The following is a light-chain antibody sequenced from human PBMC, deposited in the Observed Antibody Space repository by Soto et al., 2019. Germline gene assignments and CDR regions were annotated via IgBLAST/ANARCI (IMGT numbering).Light chain of an antibody. CDR3: QQRSNWRIT. Sequence: DIVLTHSPGTLSFSPVERATLSCRASQSVSSNHLAWHQQKPGQAPRLLIYGGSSRATGIPVRFSGSGSGTDFTLTISSLEPEDFAVYYCQQRSNWRITFGQGTRLEIK. V-gene: IGKV3D-20*02. J-gene: IGKJ5*01. CDR1: QSVSSNH. CDR2: GGS.